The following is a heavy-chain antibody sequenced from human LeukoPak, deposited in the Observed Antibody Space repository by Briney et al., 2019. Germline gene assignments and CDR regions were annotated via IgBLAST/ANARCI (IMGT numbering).Heavy chain of an antibody. CDR2: INHSGST. Sequence: SSETLSLTCAVYGGSFSGYYWSWIRQPPGKGLEWIGEINHSGSTNYNPSLKSRVTISVDTSKNQFSLKLSSVTAADTAVYYCARGSGVTGYWGQGTLVTVSS. J-gene: IGHJ4*02. CDR3: ARGSGVTGY. V-gene: IGHV4-34*01. D-gene: IGHD4-23*01. CDR1: GGSFSGYY.